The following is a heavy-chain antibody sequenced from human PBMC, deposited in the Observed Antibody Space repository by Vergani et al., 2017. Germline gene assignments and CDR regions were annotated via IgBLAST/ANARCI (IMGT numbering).Heavy chain of an antibody. CDR2: ISHSGST. D-gene: IGHD6-19*01. Sequence: QVQLHESGPGLVKPSETLSLICSVSGVSINAHYWSWIRQPPGKGLEWIGYISHSGSTNYNPSLNSRVTISVDASKNQFSLRLTSVTPADTAVYYCARRGDGHSQWLDSWGQGTLVTVSS. CDR3: ARRGDGHSQWLDS. J-gene: IGHJ4*02. CDR1: GVSINAHY. V-gene: IGHV4-59*11.